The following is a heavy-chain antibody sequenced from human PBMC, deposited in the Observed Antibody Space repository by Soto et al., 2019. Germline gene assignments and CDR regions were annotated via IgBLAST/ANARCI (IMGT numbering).Heavy chain of an antibody. CDR3: AHSWYCRGGSCYYTYYFDY. CDR2: IYWDDDK. J-gene: IGHJ4*02. D-gene: IGHD2-15*01. Sequence: QITLKESGPTLVKPTQTLTLTCTFSGFSLSTSGVGVGWIRQPPGKALEWLALIYWDDDKRYSPSLKSRLTITKDPPKIQVVLTMTNMDPVDTATYYCAHSWYCRGGSCYYTYYFDYWGQGTLVTVSS. V-gene: IGHV2-5*02. CDR1: GFSLSTSGVG.